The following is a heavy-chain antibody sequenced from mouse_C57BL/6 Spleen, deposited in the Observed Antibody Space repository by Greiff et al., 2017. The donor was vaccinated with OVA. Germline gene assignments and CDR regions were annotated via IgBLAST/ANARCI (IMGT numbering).Heavy chain of an antibody. D-gene: IGHD2-5*01. CDR3: ARHEEGGAYYSIAWFAY. Sequence: QVQLQQSGAELVKPGASVKLSCKASGYTFTEYTIHWVKQRSGQGLEWIGWFYPGSGSIKYNEKFKDKATLTADKSSSTVYMALSRLTSEDSAVYFGARHEEGGAYYSIAWFAYWGQGTLVTVSA. J-gene: IGHJ3*01. V-gene: IGHV1-62-2*01. CDR1: GYTFTEYT. CDR2: FYPGSGSI.